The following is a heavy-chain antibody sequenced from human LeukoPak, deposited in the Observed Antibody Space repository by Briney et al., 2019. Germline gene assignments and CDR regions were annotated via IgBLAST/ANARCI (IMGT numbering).Heavy chain of an antibody. Sequence: SETLSLTCTVSGVSISSYYWSWIGQPAGKGLEWFVRIYTSGSTNYNPPLKSRVTISVHKSKTQLSLTLSSVTAADTAVYYCARDTAVAGIFDYWGQGTLVPVSS. CDR2: IYTSGST. J-gene: IGHJ4*02. V-gene: IGHV4-4*07. D-gene: IGHD6-19*01. CDR1: GVSISSYY. CDR3: ARDTAVAGIFDY.